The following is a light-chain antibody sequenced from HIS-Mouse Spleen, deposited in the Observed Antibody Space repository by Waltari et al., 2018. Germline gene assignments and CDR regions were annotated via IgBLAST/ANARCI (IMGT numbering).Light chain of an antibody. J-gene: IGLJ2*01. Sequence: SYELTQPPSVSVSPGQTASITCSGDKLGDKYSCWYQQKPGQSPVLVIYQASKGPSGIPQLFSGSNSGNTATLTISGTQAMDEADYYCQAWDSSYSVFGGGTKLTVL. CDR3: QAWDSSYSV. CDR1: KLGDKY. V-gene: IGLV3-1*01. CDR2: QAS.